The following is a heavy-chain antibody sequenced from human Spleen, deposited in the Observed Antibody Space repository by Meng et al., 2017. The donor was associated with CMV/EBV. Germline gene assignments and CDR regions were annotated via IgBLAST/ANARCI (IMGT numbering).Heavy chain of an antibody. J-gene: IGHJ4*02. V-gene: IGHV3-74*01. CDR3: AVGGLGPAAAQIY. CDR2: INGDGSRT. CDR1: GLTFSNYW. Sequence: GESLKISCAVSGLTFSNYWMHWVRQAAGKGLVWVSRINGDGSRTNSADSVKGRLTISRDNAKNTLYLQMNSLRGEDTAVYYCAVGGLGPAAAQIYWGQGILVTVSS. D-gene: IGHD2-2*01.